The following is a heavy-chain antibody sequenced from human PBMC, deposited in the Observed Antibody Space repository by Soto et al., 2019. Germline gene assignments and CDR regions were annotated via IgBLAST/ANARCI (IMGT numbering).Heavy chain of an antibody. J-gene: IGHJ5*02. CDR3: AKNSDYTSDNWFDP. Sequence: GGSLRLSCAASGFTFSSYAMSWVRQAPGKGLEWVSAISGSGGSTYYADSVKGRFTISRDNSKSTLYLQMNSLRAEDTAVYYCAKNSDYTSDNWFDPWGQGTLVTVSS. V-gene: IGHV3-23*01. CDR1: GFTFSSYA. CDR2: ISGSGGST. D-gene: IGHD4-4*01.